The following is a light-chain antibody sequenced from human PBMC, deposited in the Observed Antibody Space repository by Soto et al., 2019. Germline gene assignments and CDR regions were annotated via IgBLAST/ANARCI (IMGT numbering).Light chain of an antibody. J-gene: IGKJ1*01. CDR2: AAS. CDR3: QQSYSTLTWT. CDR1: QSISSY. Sequence: DIKMTQSPSSLSAYVGDRVPINCRASQSISSYLNWYQQKPGKAPKLLIYAASSLQSGVPSRFSGSGSGTDFTLTISSLQPEDFATYYCQQSYSTLTWTLGQGTKVDIK. V-gene: IGKV1-39*01.